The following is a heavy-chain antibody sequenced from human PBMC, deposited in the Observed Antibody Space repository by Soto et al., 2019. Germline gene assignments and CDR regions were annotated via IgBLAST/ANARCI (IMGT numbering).Heavy chain of an antibody. V-gene: IGHV3-48*03. Sequence: EVKLVESGGGLVQPGGSLRISCAASGFTFRSYEMNWVRQAPGKGLEWVSYISSRATGIFYADSVKGRFTISRDDANNSLNLQMNNLRAEDTAVYYCARPRAFDGYDGGYFFDLWDQGTLVTVSS. CDR2: ISSRATGI. CDR1: GFTFRSYE. CDR3: ARPRAFDGYDGGYFFDL. D-gene: IGHD5-12*01. J-gene: IGHJ4*02.